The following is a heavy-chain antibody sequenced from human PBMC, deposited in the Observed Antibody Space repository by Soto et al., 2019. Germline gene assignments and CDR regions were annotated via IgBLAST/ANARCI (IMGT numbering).Heavy chain of an antibody. CDR1: GFTFSSYA. J-gene: IGHJ4*02. D-gene: IGHD5-12*01. CDR3: AKDFFSFGYSGYDLS. Sequence: GGSLRLSCAASGFTFSSYAMSWVRQAPGKGLEWVSAISGSGGSTYYADSVKGRFTISRDNSKNTLYLQMNSLRAEDTAVYYCAKDFFSFGYSGYDLSWGQGTLVTVSS. V-gene: IGHV3-23*01. CDR2: ISGSGGST.